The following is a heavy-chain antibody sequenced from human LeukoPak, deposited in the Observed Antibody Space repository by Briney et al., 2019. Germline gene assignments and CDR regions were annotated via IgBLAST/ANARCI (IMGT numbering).Heavy chain of an antibody. Sequence: GGSLRLSCAASGFTFSSYGMHWVRQAPGKGLEWVAVISYDGSNKYYADSVKDRFTISRDNSKNTLYLQMNSLRAEDTAVYYCGVVTTMYYYYGMDVWGQGTTVTVSS. CDR3: GVVTTMYYYYGMDV. CDR1: GFTFSSYG. V-gene: IGHV3-30*03. D-gene: IGHD2-21*02. J-gene: IGHJ6*02. CDR2: ISYDGSNK.